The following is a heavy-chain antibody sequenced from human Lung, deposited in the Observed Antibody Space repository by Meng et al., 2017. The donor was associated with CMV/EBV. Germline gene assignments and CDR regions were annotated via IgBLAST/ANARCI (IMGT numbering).Heavy chain of an antibody. V-gene: IGHV4-4*02. D-gene: IGHD3-10*01. CDR3: LRRSGGSV. Sequence: QVRLRGSGPAPVKPSETLSLTCAVSGDSITNHNWWAWVRQPPGKGLEWIGEIPHRGSSAYNPSLKSRVSMSIDKSKNQFSLKLTSVTAADTAVYHCLRRSGGSVWGQGTLVTASS. CDR1: GDSITNHNW. CDR2: IPHRGSS. J-gene: IGHJ1*01.